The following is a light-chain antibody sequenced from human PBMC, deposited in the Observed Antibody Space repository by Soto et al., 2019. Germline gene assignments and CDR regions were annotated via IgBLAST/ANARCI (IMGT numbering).Light chain of an antibody. Sequence: EIVLTQSPGTLSLSPGERATLSCRASQSVGNNYLAWYQQKPGQAPRFLIYDASIRATGIPDRFSGSRSGTNFTLTISRLEAEDFAVYYCEQYGSTPLTFGGGTKVEIK. J-gene: IGKJ4*01. CDR1: QSVGNNY. CDR2: DAS. V-gene: IGKV3-20*01. CDR3: EQYGSTPLT.